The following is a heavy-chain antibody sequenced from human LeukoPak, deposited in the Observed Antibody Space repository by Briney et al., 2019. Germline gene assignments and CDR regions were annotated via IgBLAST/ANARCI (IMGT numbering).Heavy chain of an antibody. V-gene: IGHV3-23*01. CDR3: AKDTEAIFGVVVPYFDY. CDR1: GFTFDDYA. D-gene: IGHD3-3*01. CDR2: ISGSGRST. J-gene: IGHJ4*02. Sequence: GGSLRLSCAASGFTFDDYAMHWVRQAPGKGLEWVSGISGSGRSTYYADSVKGRFTISRDNSKNTLYLQMNTLRAEDTAVYYCAKDTEAIFGVVVPYFDYWGQGTLVTVSS.